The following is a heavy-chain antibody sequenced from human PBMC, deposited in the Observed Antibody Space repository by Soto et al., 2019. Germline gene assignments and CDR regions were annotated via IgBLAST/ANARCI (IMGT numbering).Heavy chain of an antibody. CDR2: ISSSSITI. J-gene: IGHJ4*02. V-gene: IGHV3-48*01. CDR1: GFTFSSYS. Sequence: EMQLVESGGGLVQPGGSLRLSCAASGFTFSSYSMNWVRQAPGKGLEWVSYISSSSITIYYADSVKGRFTISRDNAKNSLYLQMNSLRAEDTAVYYCARDEIVVPAAIGNYFDYWGQGTLVTVSS. D-gene: IGHD2-2*02. CDR3: ARDEIVVPAAIGNYFDY.